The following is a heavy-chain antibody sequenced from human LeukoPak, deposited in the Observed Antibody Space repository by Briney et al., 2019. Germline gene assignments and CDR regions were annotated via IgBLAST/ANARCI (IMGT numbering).Heavy chain of an antibody. D-gene: IGHD6-19*01. J-gene: IGHJ4*02. CDR2: ITSGSST. CDR3: AKDSGWPFDY. CDR1: GFTFSSYA. Sequence: GGSLRLSCAASGFTFSSYAMSWVRQAPGRGLEWVSAITSGSSTYYADSVKGRFTISRDNSKNTLYLQMNSLRAEDTAVYYCAKDSGWPFDYWGQGTLVTVSS. V-gene: IGHV3-23*01.